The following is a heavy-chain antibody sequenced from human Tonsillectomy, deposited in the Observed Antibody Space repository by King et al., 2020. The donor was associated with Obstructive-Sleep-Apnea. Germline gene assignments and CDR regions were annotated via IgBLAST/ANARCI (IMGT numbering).Heavy chain of an antibody. CDR2: IYYSGSP. Sequence: LQLQESGPGLVKPSETLSLTCTVSGGFVSSSSYYWGWIRQPPGKGLEWIGSIYYSGSPYYNPSLKSRVTISVDTSKNQFSLKLSSVTAADTAVYYCVRDPYSYFDYWGQGTLVTVSS. D-gene: IGHD2-21*01. J-gene: IGHJ4*02. CDR3: VRDPYSYFDY. V-gene: IGHV4-39*07. CDR1: GGFVSSSSYY.